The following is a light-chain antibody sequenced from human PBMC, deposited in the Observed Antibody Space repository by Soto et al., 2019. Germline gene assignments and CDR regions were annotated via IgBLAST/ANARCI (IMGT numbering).Light chain of an antibody. CDR2: QTS. CDR3: HQRQSWPRT. Sequence: MVLAPSPATLYSVPGDRVTRSCRASQYINTRLAWYQHRPGQAPRLLIYQTSIRAAGIPARFSASGSGTDFTLTISDVQPEDFALYYCHQRQSWPRTFGQGTKVDIK. J-gene: IGKJ1*01. CDR1: QYINTR. V-gene: IGKV3-11*01.